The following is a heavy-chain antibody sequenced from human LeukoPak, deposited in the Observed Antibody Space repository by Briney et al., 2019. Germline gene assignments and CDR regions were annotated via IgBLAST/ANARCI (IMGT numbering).Heavy chain of an antibody. V-gene: IGHV3-66*02. J-gene: IGHJ3*02. Sequence: PGGSLRLSCAASGLTVSSNYMSWVRQAPGKGLEWVSVIYSDDGTYYADSVRGRFTISRDNSKNTLYLQMNSLRAEDTAVYYCARDGRVGATRLNIWGQETMVTVSS. D-gene: IGHD1-26*01. CDR3: ARDGRVGATRLNI. CDR1: GLTVSSNY. CDR2: IYSDDGT.